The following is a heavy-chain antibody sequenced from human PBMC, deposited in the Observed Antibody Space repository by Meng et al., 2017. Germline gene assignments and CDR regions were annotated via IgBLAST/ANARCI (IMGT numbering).Heavy chain of an antibody. V-gene: IGHV1-46*03. CDR3: ASSSGWGDPVYDY. CDR2: INPSGGST. J-gene: IGHJ4*02. CDR1: GSTFTSYY. D-gene: IGHD2-21*01. Sequence: QVLLVQSGARVKKPGASVKVSLKASGSTFTSYYMHWVRQAPGQGLEWMGIINPSGGSTSYAQKFQGRVTMTRDTSTSTVYMELSSLRSEDTAVYYCASSSGWGDPVYDYWGQGTLVTVSS.